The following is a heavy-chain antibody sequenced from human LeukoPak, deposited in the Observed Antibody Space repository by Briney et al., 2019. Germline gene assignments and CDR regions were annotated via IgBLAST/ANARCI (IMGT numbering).Heavy chain of an antibody. CDR2: INPNSGGT. V-gene: IGHV1-2*06. CDR1: GYTFTGYY. J-gene: IGHJ4*02. CDR3: AGLWYSSGWSTPDYFDY. Sequence: ASVKVSCKASGYTFTGYYMHWVRQAPGQGLEWMGRINPNSGGTNYAQKFQGRVTMTRDTSISTAYMELSRLRSDDTAVYYCAGLWYSSGWSTPDYFDYWGRGALVTVSS. D-gene: IGHD6-19*01.